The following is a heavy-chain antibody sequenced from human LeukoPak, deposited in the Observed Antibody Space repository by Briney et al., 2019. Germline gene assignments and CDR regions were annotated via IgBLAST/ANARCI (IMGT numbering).Heavy chain of an antibody. J-gene: IGHJ2*01. V-gene: IGHV4-4*07. D-gene: IGHD3-22*01. CDR1: GGSISSYY. CDR2: IYTSGST. Sequence: SETLSLTCTVSGGSISSYYWSWIRQPAGKGLEWIGRIYTSGSTTYNPSLKSRVTMSVDTSKNQFSLKLSSVTAADTAVYYCAGAYYYDSSGYYPPYWYFDLWGRGTLVTVSS. CDR3: AGAYYYDSSGYYPPYWYFDL.